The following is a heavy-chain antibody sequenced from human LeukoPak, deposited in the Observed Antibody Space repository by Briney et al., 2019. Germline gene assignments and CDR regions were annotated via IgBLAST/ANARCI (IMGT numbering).Heavy chain of an antibody. CDR1: GGSISSYY. J-gene: IGHJ4*02. V-gene: IGHV4-59*01. CDR3: ARDGGYSSGWYDDGYFDY. CDR2: IYYSGST. Sequence: SETLSLTCTVSGGSISSYYWSWIRQPPGKGLEWIGYIYYSGSTNYNPSLKSRVTISVDTSKNQFSLKLSSVTAADTAVYYCARDGGYSSGWYDDGYFDYWGQGTLATVSS. D-gene: IGHD6-19*01.